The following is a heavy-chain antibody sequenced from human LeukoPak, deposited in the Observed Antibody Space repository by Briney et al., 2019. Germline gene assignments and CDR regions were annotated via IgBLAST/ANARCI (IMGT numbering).Heavy chain of an antibody. CDR1: GFSLSNNY. V-gene: IGHV3-53*01. J-gene: IGHJ4*02. CDR2: IYGDGRT. CDR3: ARGRGLGVVSPYFDY. Sequence: GGSLRLSWVVSGFSLSNNYIIWVRQAPGNGLERVSVIYGDGRTSHSASVRGRFTISRDNSKSIVSLQMNNLRAEDTAVYYCARGRGLGVVSPYFDYWGQGTLVTVSS. D-gene: IGHD3-3*01.